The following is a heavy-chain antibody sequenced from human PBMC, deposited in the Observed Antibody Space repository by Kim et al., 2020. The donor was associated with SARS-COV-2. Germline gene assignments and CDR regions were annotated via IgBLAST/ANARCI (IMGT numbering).Heavy chain of an antibody. CDR1: GGSFSGYH. CDR2: INKSEST. J-gene: IGHJ5*01. V-gene: IGHV4-34*01. Sequence: SETLSLTCAVYGGSFSGYHWTWIRQRQGTGQEWIGEINKSESTYYNSTLRSRVTISVHTSKTQFSLRLTFVTVTDTAVFYCERGFTPARIRDTCHVAWG. CDR3: ERGFTPARIRDTCHVA. D-gene: IGHD2-15*01.